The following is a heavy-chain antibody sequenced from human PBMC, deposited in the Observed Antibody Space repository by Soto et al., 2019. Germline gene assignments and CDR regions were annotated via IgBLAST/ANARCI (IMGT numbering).Heavy chain of an antibody. CDR3: TRQKEDDILTGYYVDFDP. CDR2: IRSKANSYAT. CDR1: GFTFSGSA. J-gene: IGHJ5*02. V-gene: IGHV3-73*01. Sequence: GGSLRLSCAASGFTFSGSAMHRVRQASGKGLEWVGRIRSKANSYATAYAASVKGRFTISRDDSKNTAYLQMNSLKTEDTAVYYCTRQKEDDILTGYYVDFDPWGQGTLVTVSS. D-gene: IGHD3-9*01.